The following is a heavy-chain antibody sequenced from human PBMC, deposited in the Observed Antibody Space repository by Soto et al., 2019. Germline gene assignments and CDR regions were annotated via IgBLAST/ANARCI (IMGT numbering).Heavy chain of an antibody. CDR3: ALFGGVIMNWFDP. J-gene: IGHJ5*02. CDR1: GYTFTSYA. CDR2: IIPIFGTA. V-gene: IGHV1-69*13. D-gene: IGHD3-3*01. Sequence: GASVKVSCKASGYTFTSYAMHWVRQAPGQGLEWMGGIIPIFGTANYAQKFQGRVTITADESTSTAYMELSSLRSEDTAVYYCALFGGVIMNWFDPWGQGTLVTVSS.